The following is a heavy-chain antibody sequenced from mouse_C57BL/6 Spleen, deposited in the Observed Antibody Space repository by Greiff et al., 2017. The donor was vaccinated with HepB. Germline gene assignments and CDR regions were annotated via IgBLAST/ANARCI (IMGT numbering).Heavy chain of an antibody. CDR3: ARDDSSYGKEVYFDY. D-gene: IGHD2-10*02. CDR1: GYAFSSYW. J-gene: IGHJ2*01. Sequence: QVQLQQSGAELVKPGASVKISCKASGYAFSSYWMNWVKQRPGKGLEWIGQIYPGDGDTNYNRKFKGKATLTADKSSSTAYMQLSSLTSEDSAVYFCARDDSSYGKEVYFDYWGQGTTLTVSS. CDR2: IYPGDGDT. V-gene: IGHV1-80*01.